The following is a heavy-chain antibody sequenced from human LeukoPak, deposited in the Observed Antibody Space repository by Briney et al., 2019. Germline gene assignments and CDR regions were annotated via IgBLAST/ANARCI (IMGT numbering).Heavy chain of an antibody. CDR2: IRSKAYGGTT. V-gene: IGHV3-49*04. J-gene: IGHJ3*02. CDR1: GFIVSSNF. Sequence: GGSLRLSCAASGFIVSSNFMSWVRQAPGKGLEWVGFIRSKAYGGTTEYAASVKGRFTISRDDSKSIAYLQMNSLKTEDTAVYYCTRMTTYAFDIWGQGTMVTVSS. CDR3: TRMTTYAFDI. D-gene: IGHD4-17*01.